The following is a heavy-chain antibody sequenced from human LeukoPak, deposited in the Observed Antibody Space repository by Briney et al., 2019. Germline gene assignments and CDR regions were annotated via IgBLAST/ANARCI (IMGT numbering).Heavy chain of an antibody. D-gene: IGHD3-10*01. CDR1: GFTFTSYS. CDR2: ISASGGNT. J-gene: IGHJ6*02. Sequence: GGSLRLSCAASGFTFTSYSMTWVRQAPGKGLEWVSAISASGGNTYSADSVEGRFTISRDNSKNTVYLQMNSLAAEDTAVYYCAKDREVRGYYGLDVWGQGTTVTVS. CDR3: AKDREVRGYYGLDV. V-gene: IGHV3-23*01.